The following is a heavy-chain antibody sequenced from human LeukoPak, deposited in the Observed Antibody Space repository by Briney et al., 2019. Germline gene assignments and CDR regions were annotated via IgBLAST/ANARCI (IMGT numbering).Heavy chain of an antibody. D-gene: IGHD3-10*01. CDR1: GFTFDSYS. J-gene: IGHJ4*02. CDR3: ARDRGYLHY. V-gene: IGHV3-48*01. CDR2: ISSSSSTI. Sequence: GGSLRLSCAASGFTFDSYSMNWVRQAPGKGLEWVSYISSSSSTIYYADSVKGRFTISRGNSKNTLYLQMNSLRAEDTAVYYCARDRGYLHYWGQGTLVTVSS.